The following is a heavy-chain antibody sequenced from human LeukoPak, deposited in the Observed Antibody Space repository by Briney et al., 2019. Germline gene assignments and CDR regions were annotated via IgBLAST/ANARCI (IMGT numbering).Heavy chain of an antibody. CDR2: IKQDGSEK. J-gene: IGHJ6*02. V-gene: IGHV3-7*03. CDR1: GFTFSSYW. CDR3: ARDHRYYDFWSGYSPYYYYGMDV. D-gene: IGHD3-3*01. Sequence: PGGSLRLSCAASGFTFSSYWMSWARQAPGKGLEWVANIKQDGSEKYYVDSVKGRFTISRDNAKNSLYLQMNSLRAEDTAVYYCARDHRYYDFWSGYSPYYYYGMDVWGQGTTVTVSS.